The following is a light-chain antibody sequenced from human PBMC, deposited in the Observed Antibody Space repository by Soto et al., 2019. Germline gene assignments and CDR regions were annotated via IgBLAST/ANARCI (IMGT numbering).Light chain of an antibody. Sequence: EIVLTQSPGTLSLSPGERATLSCSASQSVSSSYLAWYQQKPGQAPRLLIYGASSMATGIPDRFSGSGSGTDFTLTISRLEPEDFAVYYCQQYGSSPPYTFGQGTKLEIK. CDR2: GAS. V-gene: IGKV3-20*01. CDR3: QQYGSSPPYT. CDR1: QSVSSSY. J-gene: IGKJ2*01.